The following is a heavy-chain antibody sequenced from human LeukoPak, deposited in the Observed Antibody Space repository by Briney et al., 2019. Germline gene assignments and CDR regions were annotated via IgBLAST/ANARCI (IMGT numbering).Heavy chain of an antibody. J-gene: IGHJ2*01. CDR2: IIPIFGTA. CDR3: ARVGDAATTVVTHWYFDL. CDR1: GGTFSSYA. V-gene: IGHV1-69*05. Sequence: SVKVSCKASGGTFSSYAISWVRQAPGQGLEWMGGIIPIFGTANYAQKFQGRVTITTDESTSTAYMELSSLRSEDTAVYYCARVGDAATTVVTHWYFDLWGRGTLVTVSS. D-gene: IGHD4-23*01.